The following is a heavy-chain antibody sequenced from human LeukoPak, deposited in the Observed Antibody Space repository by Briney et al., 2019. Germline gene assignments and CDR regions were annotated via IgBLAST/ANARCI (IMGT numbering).Heavy chain of an antibody. D-gene: IGHD2-2*01. J-gene: IGHJ4*02. V-gene: IGHV4-34*01. CDR1: GGSFSGYY. CDR3: ARRPVVPAAIDY. Sequence: SETLSLTCAVYGGSFSGYYWSWIRQPPGKGLEWIGEINHSGSTNYNPSLKSRVTISVDTSKNQFSLKLSSVTAADTAAYYCARRPVVPAAIDYWGQGTLVTVSS. CDR2: INHSGST.